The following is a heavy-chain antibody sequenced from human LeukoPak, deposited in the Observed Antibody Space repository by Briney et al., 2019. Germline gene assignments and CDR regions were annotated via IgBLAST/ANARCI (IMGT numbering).Heavy chain of an antibody. D-gene: IGHD6-13*01. Sequence: SETLSLTCTVSGGSISSYYWSWIRQPPGKGLEGIGYIYYSGSTNYNPSLKSRVTISVDTSKNQFSLKLSSVTAADTAVYYCARYARFSAAGRGNRFDPWGQGTLVTVSS. CDR3: ARYARFSAAGRGNRFDP. CDR2: IYYSGST. V-gene: IGHV4-59*08. CDR1: GGSISSYY. J-gene: IGHJ5*02.